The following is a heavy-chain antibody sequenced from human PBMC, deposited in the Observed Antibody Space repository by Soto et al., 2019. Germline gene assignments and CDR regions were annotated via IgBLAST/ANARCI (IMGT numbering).Heavy chain of an antibody. CDR1: GGTFSSYA. V-gene: IGHV1-69*13. Sequence: ASVKVSCKASGGTFSSYAISWVRQAPGQGLEWMGGIIPIFGTANYAQKFQGRVTITADESTSTAYMELSSLRSEDTAVYYCARESTKIAARDYYYGMDVWGQGTTVTVSS. CDR2: IIPIFGTA. D-gene: IGHD6-6*01. CDR3: ARESTKIAARDYYYGMDV. J-gene: IGHJ6*02.